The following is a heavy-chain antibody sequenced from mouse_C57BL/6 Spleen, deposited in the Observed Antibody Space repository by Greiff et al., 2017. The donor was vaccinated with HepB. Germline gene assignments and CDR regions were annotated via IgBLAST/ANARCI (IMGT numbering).Heavy chain of an antibody. Sequence: EVKLMESGGDLVKPGGSLKLSCAASGFTFSSYGMSWVRQTPDKRLEWVATISSGGSYTYYPDSVKGRFTISRDNAKNTLYLQMSSLKAEDTAMYYCARKLTGYFDYWGQGTTLTVSS. CDR2: ISSGGSYT. V-gene: IGHV5-6*01. J-gene: IGHJ2*01. CDR1: GFTFSSYG. D-gene: IGHD4-1*01. CDR3: ARKLTGYFDY.